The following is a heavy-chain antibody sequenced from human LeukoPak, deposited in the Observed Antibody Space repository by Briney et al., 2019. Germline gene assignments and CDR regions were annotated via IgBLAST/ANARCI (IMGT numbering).Heavy chain of an antibody. Sequence: GGSLRLSCAASGFTFGSYGMHWVRQAPGKGLEWVAVISYDGSNKYYADSVKGRFTISRDNSKNTLYLQMNSLRAEDTAVYYCARVSVQLVLDYYFDYWGQGTLVTVSS. V-gene: IGHV3-30*19. J-gene: IGHJ4*02. CDR1: GFTFGSYG. CDR3: ARVSVQLVLDYYFDY. D-gene: IGHD6-13*01. CDR2: ISYDGSNK.